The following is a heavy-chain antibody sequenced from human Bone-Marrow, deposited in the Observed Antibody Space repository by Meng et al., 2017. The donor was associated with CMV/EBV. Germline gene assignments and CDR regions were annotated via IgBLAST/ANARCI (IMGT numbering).Heavy chain of an antibody. CDR3: ARVLYYYGSASNFDH. V-gene: IGHV4-31*02. Sequence: GGSINSGDYYWSWVRQYPGRGLEWVGHIYYSGATYYTPSLRSRLIISLDTSKNQFSLRLSSVTAADTAVYFCARVLYYYGSASNFDHWGQGTLVTVSS. CDR2: IYYSGAT. J-gene: IGHJ4*02. D-gene: IGHD3-10*01. CDR1: GGSINSGDYY.